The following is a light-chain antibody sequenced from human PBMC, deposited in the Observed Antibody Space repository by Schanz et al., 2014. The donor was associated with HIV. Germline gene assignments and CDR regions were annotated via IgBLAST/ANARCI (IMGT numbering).Light chain of an antibody. Sequence: QSALTQPASVSGSPGQSITISCTGTSSDVGGYNYVSWYQQHPGKAPKLIIYDVSSRPSGISARFSASKSNNTASLTISGLQADDEADYYCSSYAATSNVLFGGGTKLTVL. CDR1: SSDVGGYNY. V-gene: IGLV2-14*03. J-gene: IGLJ3*02. CDR3: SSYAATSNVL. CDR2: DVS.